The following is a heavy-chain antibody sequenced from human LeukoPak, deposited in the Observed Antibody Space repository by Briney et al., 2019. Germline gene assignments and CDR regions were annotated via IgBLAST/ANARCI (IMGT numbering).Heavy chain of an antibody. V-gene: IGHV3-23*01. J-gene: IGHJ4*02. D-gene: IGHD6-13*01. CDR2: FSSSGDYI. Sequence: GGFLRLSCAASGFTFSSYAMSWVRQAPGKGLEWVAVFSSSGDYIYYGDSVRGRFTISRDNSKNTLYLQMNSLRAEDTAVYYCAKDSSSSWFGGDSKWGQGTLVTVSS. CDR1: GFTFSSYA. CDR3: AKDSSSSWFGGDSK.